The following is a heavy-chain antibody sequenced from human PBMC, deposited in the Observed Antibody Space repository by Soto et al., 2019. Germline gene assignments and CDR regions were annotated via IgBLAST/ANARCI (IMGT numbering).Heavy chain of an antibody. J-gene: IGHJ4*02. CDR3: ARQANVAVRPIDS. D-gene: IGHD6-6*01. CDR1: GGSISSSSYF. Sequence: SETLSLTCTVSGGSISSSSYFWAWIRQPPGKGLEWIGNIYYSGNTYYNPSLKSRVTISVDTSKNQFSLKLSSVTAADTAVYYWARQANVAVRPIDSWGRET. V-gene: IGHV4-39*01. CDR2: IYYSGNT.